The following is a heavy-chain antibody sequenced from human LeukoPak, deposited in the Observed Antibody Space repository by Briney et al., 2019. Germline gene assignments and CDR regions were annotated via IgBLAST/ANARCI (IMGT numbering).Heavy chain of an antibody. D-gene: IGHD6-13*01. Sequence: SETLSLTCTVSGYSISSGYYWGWIRQPPGKGLEWIGEINHSGSTNYNPSLKSRVTISVDTSKNQFSLKLSSVTAADTAVYYCARHRRYSSSWYRPYYFDYWGQGTLVTVSS. J-gene: IGHJ4*02. CDR1: GYSISSGYY. V-gene: IGHV4-38-2*02. CDR2: INHSGST. CDR3: ARHRRYSSSWYRPYYFDY.